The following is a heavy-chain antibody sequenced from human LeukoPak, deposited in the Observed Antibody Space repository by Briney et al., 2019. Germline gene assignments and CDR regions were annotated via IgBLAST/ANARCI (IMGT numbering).Heavy chain of an antibody. Sequence: GGSLRLSCAASGFTFSDYYMSWIRQAPGKGLEWVSYISSSGSTIYYADSVKGRFTISRDNAKNSLYLQTNSLRAEDTAVYYCAREYCSGGSCYSAGDYWGQGTLVTVSS. D-gene: IGHD2-15*01. J-gene: IGHJ4*02. CDR2: ISSSGSTI. V-gene: IGHV3-11*01. CDR1: GFTFSDYY. CDR3: AREYCSGGSCYSAGDY.